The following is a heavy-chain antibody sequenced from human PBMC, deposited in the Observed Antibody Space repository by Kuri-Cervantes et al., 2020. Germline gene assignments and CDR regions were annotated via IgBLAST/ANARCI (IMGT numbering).Heavy chain of an antibody. D-gene: IGHD3-22*01. J-gene: IGHJ4*02. Sequence: SVKVSCKASGYTFTSYGTSWVRQAPGQGLEWMGGIIPIFGTANYAQKFQDRVTITTDESTSTAYMELSSLRSEDTAVYYCAIYYDPFDYWGQGTLVTVSS. CDR1: GYTFTSYG. CDR3: AIYYDPFDY. CDR2: IIPIFGTA. V-gene: IGHV1-69*05.